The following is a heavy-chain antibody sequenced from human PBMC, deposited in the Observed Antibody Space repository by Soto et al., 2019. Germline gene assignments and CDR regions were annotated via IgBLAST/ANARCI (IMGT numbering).Heavy chain of an antibody. CDR3: TTDQYHGGRGY. CDR1: GFTFSNAC. D-gene: IGHD1-26*01. CDR2: IKSKTYGETT. J-gene: IGHJ4*01. Sequence: EVQLVESGGGLVKPGGSLRLSCAASGFTFSNACMSWVRQAPGKGLEWVCGIKSKTYGETTDYAAPVKGRFTISRDNSKNTLYLQMNSLKPEGTAVYYCTTDQYHGGRGYWGHGTLVTASS. V-gene: IGHV3-15*01.